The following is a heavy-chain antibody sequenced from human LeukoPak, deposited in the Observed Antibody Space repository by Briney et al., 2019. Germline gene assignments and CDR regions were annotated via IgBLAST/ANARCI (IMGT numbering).Heavy chain of an antibody. D-gene: IGHD2-15*01. V-gene: IGHV3-23*01. CDR3: ARDLVRCSGGSCYHSRYYYGMDV. CDR2: ISGSGGST. Sequence: GGSLRLSCAASGFTFSSYAMSWVRQAPGKGLEWVSAISGSGGSTYYADSVKGRFTISRDNSKNTLYLQMNSLRAEDTAVYYCARDLVRCSGGSCYHSRYYYGMDVWGQGTTVTVSS. J-gene: IGHJ6*02. CDR1: GFTFSSYA.